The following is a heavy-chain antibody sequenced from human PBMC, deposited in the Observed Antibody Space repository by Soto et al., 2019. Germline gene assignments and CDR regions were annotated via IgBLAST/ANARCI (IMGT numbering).Heavy chain of an antibody. Sequence: EVQLVESGGGLVQPGRSLRLSRAASGFTFDDYAMHWVRQAPGKGLEWVSGISWDSGTIVYVDSVKGRFTISRDNAKNSLYLQMNSLRAEDTALYYCAKDMRGGSSSSRYYYGVDVWGQGTTVTVSS. CDR2: ISWDSGTI. V-gene: IGHV3-9*01. CDR3: AKDMRGGSSSSRYYYGVDV. CDR1: GFTFDDYA. J-gene: IGHJ6*02. D-gene: IGHD6-13*01.